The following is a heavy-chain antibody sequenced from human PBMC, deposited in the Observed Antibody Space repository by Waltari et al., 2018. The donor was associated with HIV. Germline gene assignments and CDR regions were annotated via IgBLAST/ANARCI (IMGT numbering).Heavy chain of an antibody. CDR2: VYYPGTT. Sequence: QLQLQESGPGLVKPSETLSPTCPVSGGSISRSSLYWGWIRPPPGQGLEWIGNVYYPGTTYYNPSLKRRVTISVDTSKNQFSLKLNSVTAADTAVYYCARELEYYYESTGYRDYWGQGILVTVSS. V-gene: IGHV4-39*02. J-gene: IGHJ4*02. CDR3: ARELEYYYESTGYRDY. CDR1: GGSISRSSLY. D-gene: IGHD3-22*01.